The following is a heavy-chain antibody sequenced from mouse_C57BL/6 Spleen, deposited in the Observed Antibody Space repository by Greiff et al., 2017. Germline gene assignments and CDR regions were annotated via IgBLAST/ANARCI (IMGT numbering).Heavy chain of an antibody. CDR1: GFTFSSYA. D-gene: IGHD1-1*01. CDR2: ISDGGSYT. J-gene: IGHJ1*03. CDR3: ARVNYYGSSYEWYFDV. Sequence: EVKLVESGGGLVKPGGSLKLSCAASGFTFSSYAMSWVRQTPEKRLDWVATISDGGSYTYYPDNVKGRFTISRDNAKNNLYLQMSHLKSEDTAMYYCARVNYYGSSYEWYFDVWGTGTTVTVSS. V-gene: IGHV5-4*03.